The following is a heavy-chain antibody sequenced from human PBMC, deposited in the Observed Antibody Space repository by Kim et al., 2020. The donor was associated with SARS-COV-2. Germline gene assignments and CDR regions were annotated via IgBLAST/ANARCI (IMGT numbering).Heavy chain of an antibody. J-gene: IGHJ5*02. V-gene: IGHV1-8*01. D-gene: IGHD2-15*01. CDR2: MNPNSGNT. CDR1: GYTFTSYD. CDR3: ARLFCSGGSGYQLVNVEFDP. Sequence: VKVSCKASGYTFTSYDINWVRQATGQGLEWMGWMNPNSGNTGYAQKFQGRVTMTRNTSISTAYMELSSLRSEDTAVYYCARLFCSGGSGYQLVNVEFDPWGKGPLVTVPS.